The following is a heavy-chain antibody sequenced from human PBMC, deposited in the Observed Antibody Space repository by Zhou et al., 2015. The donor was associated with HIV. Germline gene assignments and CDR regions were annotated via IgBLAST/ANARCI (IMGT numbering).Heavy chain of an antibody. J-gene: IGHJ4*02. CDR1: GFIFRNYW. D-gene: IGHD1-26*01. CDR2: ITGYDSST. V-gene: IGHV3-74*01. CDR3: ARDERSGGTNPRFDY. Sequence: EVQLVESGGGLVQPGGSVRLSCAASGFIFRNYWMHWVRQVPGKGLVWVSAITGYDSSTSYADSVKGRFTISRDNAKNTLYLQMNSLRAEDTAVYYCARDERSGGTNPRFDYWGQGTLVTVSS.